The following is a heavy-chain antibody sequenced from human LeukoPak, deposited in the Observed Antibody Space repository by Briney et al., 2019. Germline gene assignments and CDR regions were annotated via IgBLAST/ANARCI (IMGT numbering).Heavy chain of an antibody. CDR3: AKPPWGITLIVVAKYFDY. J-gene: IGHJ4*02. D-gene: IGHD3-22*01. Sequence: GGSLRLSCAVSGFTLSNYAMSWVRQAPEKGLEWVSGISGSGDSTYYADSVKGRFTISRDNSKNTLYLQMNSLRAEDTAVYYCAKPPWGITLIVVAKYFDYWGQGTLVTVSS. CDR1: GFTLSNYA. CDR2: ISGSGDST. V-gene: IGHV3-23*01.